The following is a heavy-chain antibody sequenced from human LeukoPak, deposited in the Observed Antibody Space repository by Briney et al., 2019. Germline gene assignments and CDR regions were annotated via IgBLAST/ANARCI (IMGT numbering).Heavy chain of an antibody. CDR3: ARSFSASNWLDP. V-gene: IGHV1-69*06. Sequence: SVKVSCKASGGTFSSYAISWVRQAPGQGLEWMGGIIPIFGTANYAQKFQGRVTITADKSTSTAYMELSSLRSEDTAVYYCARSFSASNWLDPWGQGTLVTVSS. J-gene: IGHJ5*02. CDR1: GGTFSSYA. CDR2: IIPIFGTA.